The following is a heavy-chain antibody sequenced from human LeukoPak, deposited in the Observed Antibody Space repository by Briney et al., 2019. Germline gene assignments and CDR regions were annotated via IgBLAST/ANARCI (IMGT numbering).Heavy chain of an antibody. Sequence: PGGSLRLSCAVSGFTVSSYFICWVRQAPGKGLEWVSSIYSGGNTYYADSVKGRFTISRDNSKNTLYLQMNSLRGEDTAVYYCAREIFRDVWGQGTTVTVSS. V-gene: IGHV3-66*01. CDR2: IYSGGNT. D-gene: IGHD2/OR15-2a*01. J-gene: IGHJ6*02. CDR3: AREIFRDV. CDR1: GFTVSSYF.